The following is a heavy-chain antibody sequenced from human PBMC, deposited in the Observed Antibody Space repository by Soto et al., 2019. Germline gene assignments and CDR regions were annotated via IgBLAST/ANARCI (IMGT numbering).Heavy chain of an antibody. J-gene: IGHJ6*03. CDR2: IDPGDSDT. CDR3: ARLYYDYYYYMDV. Sequence: PGESLKISCKGSGYSFTSYWIGWVRQMPGKGLGWMGVIDPGDSDTRYSPSFQGQATISADKSISTAYLQWSSLKASDTAMYYSARLYYDYYYYMDVWGKGTTVTVSS. CDR1: GYSFTSYW. V-gene: IGHV5-51*03. D-gene: IGHD3-10*01.